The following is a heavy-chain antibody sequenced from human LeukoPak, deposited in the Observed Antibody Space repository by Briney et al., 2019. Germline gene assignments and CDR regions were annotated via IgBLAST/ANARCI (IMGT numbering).Heavy chain of an antibody. D-gene: IGHD3-22*01. J-gene: IGHJ5*02. Sequence: ASVKVSCKASGYTFTSYGISWLRQAPGQGLEWMGWISAYNGNTNYAQKLQGRVTMTTDTSTSTAYMELRSLRSDDTAVYYCARESPTMTYYYDSSGYYYDNWFDPWGQGTLVTVSS. CDR2: ISAYNGNT. CDR1: GYTFTSYG. CDR3: ARESPTMTYYYDSSGYYYDNWFDP. V-gene: IGHV1-18*01.